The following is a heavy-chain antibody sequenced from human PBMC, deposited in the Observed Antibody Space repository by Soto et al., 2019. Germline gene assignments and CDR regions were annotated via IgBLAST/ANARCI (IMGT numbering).Heavy chain of an antibody. Sequence: QVQLVQSGAEVKKPGSSVKVSCKASGGTFSSYTISWVRQAPGQGLEWMGRIIPILGIANYAQKFRGRVTITADKSTSTAYMELSSLRSEDTAVYYCARPGPYYYGMDVWGQGTTVTVSS. CDR1: GGTFSSYT. CDR2: IIPILGIA. CDR3: ARPGPYYYGMDV. V-gene: IGHV1-69*02. J-gene: IGHJ6*02.